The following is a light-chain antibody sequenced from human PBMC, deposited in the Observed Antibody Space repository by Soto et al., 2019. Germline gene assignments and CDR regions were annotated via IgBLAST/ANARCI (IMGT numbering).Light chain of an antibody. CDR1: SGHSNYA. V-gene: IGLV4-69*01. J-gene: IGLJ7*01. Sequence: QSVLTQSPSASASLGASVKLTCTLSSGHSNYAIAWHQQQPEKGPRYLMKVNSGGSHIKGDGIPDRFSGSSSGAERYLFISSRQSEDEADYYCQTWGTGSARVVFGGGTQLTVL. CDR3: QTWGTGSARVV. CDR2: VNSGGSH.